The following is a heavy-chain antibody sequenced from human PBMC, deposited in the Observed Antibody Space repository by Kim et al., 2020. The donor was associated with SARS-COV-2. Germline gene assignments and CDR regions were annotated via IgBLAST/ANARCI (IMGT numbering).Heavy chain of an antibody. J-gene: IGHJ4*02. Sequence: GRKVYAQKFQGRVTMTGDNSKSTAYMQLSSLTSEDTALYYCARGVGSGFDVWGQGTLATVSS. D-gene: IGHD6-19*01. V-gene: IGHV1-8*01. CDR3: ARGVGSGFDV. CDR2: GRK.